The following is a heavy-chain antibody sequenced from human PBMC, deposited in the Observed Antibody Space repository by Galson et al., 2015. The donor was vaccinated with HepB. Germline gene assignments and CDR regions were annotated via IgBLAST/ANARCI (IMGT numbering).Heavy chain of an antibody. CDR3: ARDYYEGSGYDYSEVGPFSYYYGMDV. D-gene: IGHD5-12*01. CDR1: GFTFSSYS. V-gene: IGHV3-48*02. CDR2: ISSSSTI. J-gene: IGHJ6*02. Sequence: SLRLSCAASGFTFSSYSMNWVRQAPGKGLEWVSYISSSSTIYYADSVKGRFTISRDNAKNSLYLQMNSLRDEDTAVYYCARDYYEGSGYDYSEVGPFSYYYGMDVWGQGTTVTVSS.